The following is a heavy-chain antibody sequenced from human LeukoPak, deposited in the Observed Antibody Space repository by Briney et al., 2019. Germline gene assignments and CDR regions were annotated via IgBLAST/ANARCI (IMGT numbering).Heavy chain of an antibody. CDR2: IGASGGST. CDR3: AKAEGYDILTGLDY. D-gene: IGHD3-9*01. J-gene: IGHJ4*02. V-gene: IGHV3-23*01. Sequence: GGSLRLSCATSGFTFSSYAMSWVRQAPGKGLEWVSGIGASGGSTYYADSVKGRFTISRDNSKNTLYLQMNSLRTEDTAGYYCAKAEGYDILTGLDYWGQGSLVSVCS. CDR1: GFTFSSYA.